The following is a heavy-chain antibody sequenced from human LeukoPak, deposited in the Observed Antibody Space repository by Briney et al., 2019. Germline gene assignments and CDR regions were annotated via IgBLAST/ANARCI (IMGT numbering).Heavy chain of an antibody. V-gene: IGHV3-23*01. CDR1: GFTFSSYA. CDR3: ARGRYYFDY. CDR2: ISGNGDYT. Sequence: GGSLRLSCAASGFTFSSYAMSWFRQAPGKGLEWISGISGNGDYTIYAGSVKGRFTISRDSSKNTLCLQMNSLRAEDTAVYYCARGRYYFDYWGQGTLVTVSS. J-gene: IGHJ4*02.